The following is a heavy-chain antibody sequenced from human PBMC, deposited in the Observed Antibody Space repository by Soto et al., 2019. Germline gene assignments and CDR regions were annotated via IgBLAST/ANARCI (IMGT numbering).Heavy chain of an antibody. CDR3: AREASSSSWYGGWFDP. CDR2: ISSSSSYI. D-gene: IGHD6-13*01. Sequence: PGGSLRLSCAASGFTFDDYGVHWVRRGPGKGLEWVSSISSSSSYIYYADSVKGRFTISRDNAKNSLYLQMNSLRAEDTAVYYCAREASSSSWYGGWFDPWGQGTLVTVSS. J-gene: IGHJ5*02. CDR1: GFTFDDYG. V-gene: IGHV3-21*01.